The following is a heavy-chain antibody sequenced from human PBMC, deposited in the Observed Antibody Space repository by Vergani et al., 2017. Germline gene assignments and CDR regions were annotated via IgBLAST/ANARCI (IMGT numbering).Heavy chain of an antibody. V-gene: IGHV4-30-2*01. Sequence: QVQLQESGPGLVKPSQTLSLTCAVSGGSISSGGYSWSWIRQPPGKGLEWIGYIYHSGSTYYNPSLKSRVTISVDRSKNQFSLKLSSVTAADTAVYYCARGGGPGAFDIWGQGTMVTVSS. CDR1: GGSISSGGYS. CDR3: ARGGGPGAFDI. CDR2: IYHSGST. J-gene: IGHJ3*02. D-gene: IGHD3-10*01.